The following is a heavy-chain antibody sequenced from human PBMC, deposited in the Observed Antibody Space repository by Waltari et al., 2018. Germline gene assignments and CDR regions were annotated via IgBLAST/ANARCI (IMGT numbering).Heavy chain of an antibody. Sequence: QVHLVQSGAEVKKPGASGKVSCKASGYTFTGYDIQWVRRAPGQGLEWMGRINPNSGDTNYAQKFQGRVTLTRDTSINTAYMELSSLKSDDTAVYYCARDLGSDYGNRDYWGQGTLVTVPS. V-gene: IGHV1-2*06. CDR1: GYTFTGYD. D-gene: IGHD4-17*01. CDR3: ARDLGSDYGNRDY. J-gene: IGHJ4*02. CDR2: INPNSGDT.